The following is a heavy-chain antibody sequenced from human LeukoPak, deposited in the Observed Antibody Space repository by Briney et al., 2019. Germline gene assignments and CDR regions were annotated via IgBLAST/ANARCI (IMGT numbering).Heavy chain of an antibody. CDR1: GFTFSSYS. D-gene: IGHD3-10*01. J-gene: IGHJ4*02. V-gene: IGHV3-21*01. CDR3: ARRSGSYYAFDY. CDR2: ISSSSSNI. Sequence: GGSLRLPCATSGFTFSSYSMNWVRQAPGKGLEWVSFISSSSSNIYYADSVKGRFTISRDNAKNSLYLQMNSLRAEDTAVYYCARRSGSYYAFDYWGQGTLVTVSS.